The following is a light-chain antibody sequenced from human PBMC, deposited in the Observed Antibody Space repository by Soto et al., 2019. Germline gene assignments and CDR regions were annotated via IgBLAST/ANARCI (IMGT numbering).Light chain of an antibody. V-gene: IGKV2-30*01. CDR1: QSLVYSGGNTY. Sequence: DVVMTQSPLSLHVTLGQPASLSCSSIQSLVYSGGNTYLNWFQQRPGQSPRRLIYKVSNRDSGVTDRFRGSGSGTDFTMKISRVEAEDFATYSCQQSYNSPQTFGQGTKVDIK. J-gene: IGKJ1*01. CDR2: KVS. CDR3: QQSYNSPQT.